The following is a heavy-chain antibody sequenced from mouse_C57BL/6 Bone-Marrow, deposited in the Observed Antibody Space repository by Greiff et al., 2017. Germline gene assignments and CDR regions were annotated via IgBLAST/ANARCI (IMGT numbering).Heavy chain of an antibody. CDR1: GYTFTSYG. CDR2: IYPRSGNT. Sequence: QVHVKQSGAELARPGASVKLSCKASGYTFTSYGISWVKQRTGQGLEWIGEIYPRSGNTYYNEKFKGKATLTADKSSSTAYMELRSLTSEDSAVYFCAREGYSSGYCWGQGTTLTVSS. V-gene: IGHV1-81*01. CDR3: AREGYSSGYC. J-gene: IGHJ2*01. D-gene: IGHD3-2*02.